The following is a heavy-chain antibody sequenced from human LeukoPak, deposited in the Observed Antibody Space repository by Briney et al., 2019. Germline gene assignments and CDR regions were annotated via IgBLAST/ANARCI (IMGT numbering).Heavy chain of an antibody. CDR3: ARGPMMNYDFWSGYSSLDY. CDR2: MNPNSGNT. CDR1: GYTFTSYD. J-gene: IGHJ4*02. Sequence: ASVKVSCKASGYTFTSYDINWVRQATGQGLEWMGWMNPNSGNTGYAQKFQGRVTMTRNTSISTAYMERSSLRSEDTAVYYCARGPMMNYDFWSGYSSLDYWGQGTLVTVSS. V-gene: IGHV1-8*01. D-gene: IGHD3-3*01.